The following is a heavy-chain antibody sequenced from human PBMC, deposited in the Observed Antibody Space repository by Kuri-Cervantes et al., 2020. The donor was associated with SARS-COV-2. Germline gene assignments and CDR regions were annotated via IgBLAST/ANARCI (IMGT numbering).Heavy chain of an antibody. J-gene: IGHJ6*02. CDR2: ISGSGGST. D-gene: IGHD3-16*01. Sequence: LSLTCAASGFTFSSYAMSWVRQAPGKGLEWVSAISGSGGSTYYADSVKGRFTISRDNSKNTLYLQMNSLRAEDTAVYYCARDRGRYYGMDVWGQGTTVTVSS. V-gene: IGHV3-23*01. CDR3: ARDRGRYYGMDV. CDR1: GFTFSSYA.